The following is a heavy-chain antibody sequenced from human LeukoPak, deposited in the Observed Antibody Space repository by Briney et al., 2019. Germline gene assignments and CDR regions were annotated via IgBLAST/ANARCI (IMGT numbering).Heavy chain of an antibody. V-gene: IGHV4-59*01. Sequence: SETLSLTCTVSGGSISSYYWSWIRQPPGKGLEWIGYIYYSGSTNYNPSLKSRVTISVDTSKNQFSLKLSSVTAADTAVYYCARDGCGSNFDYWGQGTLVTVSS. CDR3: ARDGCGSNFDY. J-gene: IGHJ4*02. CDR2: IYYSGST. D-gene: IGHD2-21*01. CDR1: GGSISSYY.